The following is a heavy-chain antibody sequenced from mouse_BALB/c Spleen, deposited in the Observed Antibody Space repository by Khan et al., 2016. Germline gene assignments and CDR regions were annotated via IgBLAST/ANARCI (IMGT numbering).Heavy chain of an antibody. CDR1: GFSLTTYG. CDR3: DRNWADAMDY. D-gene: IGHD4-1*01. V-gene: IGHV2-9*02. Sequence: QVQLKESGPGLVAPSQSLSITCTVSGFSLTTYGVHWIRQPPGKGLEWLVIIWPGGRTNYNSALMSRLSINKDNSKSQVVLKMKSMRTDAEDMYYCDRNWADAMDYWGQGTTVTVSS. CDR2: IWPGGRT. J-gene: IGHJ4*01.